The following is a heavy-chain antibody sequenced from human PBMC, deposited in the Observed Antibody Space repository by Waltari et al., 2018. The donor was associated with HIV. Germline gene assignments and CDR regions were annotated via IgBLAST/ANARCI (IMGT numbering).Heavy chain of an antibody. D-gene: IGHD3-22*01. CDR2: IIPIFGTA. Sequence: QVQLVQSGAEVKKPGSSVTVSCKASGGTFSSYAISWVRQAPGQGLEWMGGIIPIFGTANYAQKFQGRVTITADESTSTAYMELSSLRSEDTAVYYCASGRYYYDSSGYYCYYYDMDVWGQGTTVTVPS. CDR3: ASGRYYYDSSGYYCYYYDMDV. J-gene: IGHJ6*02. CDR1: GGTFSSYA. V-gene: IGHV1-69*12.